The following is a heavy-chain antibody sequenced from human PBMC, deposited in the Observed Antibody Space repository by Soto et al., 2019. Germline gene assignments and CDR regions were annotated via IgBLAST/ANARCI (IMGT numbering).Heavy chain of an antibody. D-gene: IGHD2-2*01. CDR3: AKDRTTYCSGTSCYLGWFDP. J-gene: IGHJ5*02. Sequence: PGGSLRLSCAASGFTFSNYAMSWVRQAPGKGLEWVSSISGSGSNTYYADSVKGRFTISRDNSKNTLNLQMNSLRAEDTAVYSCAKDRTTYCSGTSCYLGWFDPWGQGTLVTVSS. V-gene: IGHV3-23*01. CDR1: GFTFSNYA. CDR2: ISGSGSNT.